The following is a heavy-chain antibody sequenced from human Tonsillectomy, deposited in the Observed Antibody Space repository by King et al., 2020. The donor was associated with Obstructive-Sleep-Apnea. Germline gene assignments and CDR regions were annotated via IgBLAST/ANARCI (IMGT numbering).Heavy chain of an antibody. J-gene: IGHJ4*02. V-gene: IGHV3-30*04. CDR3: ARDPGQRVRYFDY. CDR1: GFTFSTYA. Sequence: VQLVESGGGVVQPGRALRLSCAASGFTFSTYAMHWVRQAPGKGLEWVAVISYDGSNKYYADSVKGRFTISRDNSNNTLYLQMNSLRAEDTAVYYCARDPGQRVRYFDYWGQGTLVTVSS. D-gene: IGHD6-25*01. CDR2: ISYDGSNK.